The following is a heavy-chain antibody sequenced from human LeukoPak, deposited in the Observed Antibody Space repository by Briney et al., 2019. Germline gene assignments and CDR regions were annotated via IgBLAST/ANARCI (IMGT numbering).Heavy chain of an antibody. D-gene: IGHD2-8*01. V-gene: IGHV4-59*12. CDR3: ARDLSMADLGWFDP. J-gene: IGHJ5*02. Sequence: SETLSLTCNVSGGSISGYYWSWIRQPPGKGLEWIGFIKYSGSTNYNPSLKSRVTISVDTSKNQFSLKLSSVTAADTAVYYCARDLSMADLGWFDPWGQGTLVTVSS. CDR1: GGSISGYY. CDR2: IKYSGST.